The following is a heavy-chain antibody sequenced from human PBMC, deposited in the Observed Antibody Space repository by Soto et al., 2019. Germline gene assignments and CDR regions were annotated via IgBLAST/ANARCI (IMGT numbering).Heavy chain of an antibody. J-gene: IGHJ6*02. Sequence: SETLSLTCAVYGGFFSCYYWNWIRQPPGKGLEWIGDINHSGNTNYNPSLKSRVTISVDTSKNQFSLKLSSVTAADTAVYYCARVFGSPLSLYGMDVWGQGTTVTVSS. D-gene: IGHD3-3*01. CDR3: ARVFGSPLSLYGMDV. CDR2: INHSGNT. CDR1: GGFFSCYY. V-gene: IGHV4-34*01.